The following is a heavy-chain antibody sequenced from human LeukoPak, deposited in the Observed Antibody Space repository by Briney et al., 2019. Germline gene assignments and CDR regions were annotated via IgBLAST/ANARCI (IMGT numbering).Heavy chain of an antibody. CDR3: ASDRVFYGLDV. Sequence: GGSLRLSCAASGFTFSSYWMHWVRQAPGKGLMWVSRIKSDGSVTSYADSVKGRFTISRDNARNTLYLQMNSLRPEDTAIYYCASDRVFYGLDVWGQGTTVTVSS. CDR2: IKSDGSVT. J-gene: IGHJ6*02. CDR1: GFTFSSYW. V-gene: IGHV3-74*01.